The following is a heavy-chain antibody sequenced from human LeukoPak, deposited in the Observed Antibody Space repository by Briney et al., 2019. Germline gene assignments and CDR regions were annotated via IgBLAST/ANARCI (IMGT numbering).Heavy chain of an antibody. D-gene: IGHD3-22*01. Sequence: ASVKVSCKASGYTFTTYYIHWVRQAPGQGLEWMGIINPSGTSTTYAQKFQGRVTMTRDTSTSTVYMELSSLRSEDTAMYYCARGPPGRVYDSSKRGLFDPWGQGTLVTVFS. J-gene: IGHJ5*02. CDR1: GYTFTTYY. CDR2: INPSGTST. CDR3: ARGPPGRVYDSSKRGLFDP. V-gene: IGHV1-46*01.